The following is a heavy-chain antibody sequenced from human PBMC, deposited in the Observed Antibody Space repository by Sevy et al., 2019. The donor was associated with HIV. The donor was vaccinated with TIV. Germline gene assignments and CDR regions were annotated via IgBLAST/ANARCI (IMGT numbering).Heavy chain of an antibody. J-gene: IGHJ6*02. CDR2: ISDDGRNK. CDR1: GISFSGYG. Sequence: GGSLRLSCAASGISFSGYGMYWVRQAPGKGLEWVAVISDDGRNKDYADSVKGRFTISRDNSKYTLYMQMNSLRVEDTAVYYCAKDWQWGSYYYGLNVWGQGTTVTVSS. V-gene: IGHV3-30*18. CDR3: AKDWQWGSYYYGLNV. D-gene: IGHD7-27*01.